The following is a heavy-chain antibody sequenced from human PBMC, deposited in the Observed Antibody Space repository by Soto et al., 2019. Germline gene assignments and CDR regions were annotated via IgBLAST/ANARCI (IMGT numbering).Heavy chain of an antibody. D-gene: IGHD2-15*01. CDR3: AKRQGTGLAAKNFDF. V-gene: IGHV3-23*01. J-gene: IGHJ4*02. Sequence: EVQLLESGGGLVQPGGSLRVSCAASGFPFSNHAMSWVRQAPGKGLEWVSGISAGGDLIYYADSVKGRFSMSRDHSENMLYLQMTNLRAEDTAIYFCAKRQGTGLAAKNFDFWGQGTLVTVSS. CDR2: ISAGGDLI. CDR1: GFPFSNHA.